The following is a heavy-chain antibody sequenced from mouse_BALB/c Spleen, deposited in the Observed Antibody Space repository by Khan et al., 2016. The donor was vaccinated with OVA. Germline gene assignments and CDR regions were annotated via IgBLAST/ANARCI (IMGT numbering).Heavy chain of an antibody. CDR3: ARSGLRWDFDY. CDR1: GYTFTNYW. Sequence: QVQLKQSGAELAKPGASVKMSCKASGYTFTNYWILWVKQRPGQGLEWIGYINPSTGYTEYNQTFKDKATLTADKSSSTAYMQLSSLTSEDSAVYYCARSGLRWDFDYWGQGTTLTVSS. D-gene: IGHD1-1*01. V-gene: IGHV1-7*01. CDR2: INPSTGYT. J-gene: IGHJ2*01.